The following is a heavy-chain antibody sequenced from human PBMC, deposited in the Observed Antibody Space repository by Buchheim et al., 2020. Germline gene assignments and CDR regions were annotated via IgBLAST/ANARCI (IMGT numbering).Heavy chain of an antibody. J-gene: IGHJ1*01. CDR1: GFTFSSYG. CDR3: AKGPYSYSSSWYCHFQH. CDR2: ISYDGSNK. Sequence: QVQLVESGGGVVQPGRSLRLSCAASGFTFSSYGMHWVRQAPGKGLEWVAVISYDGSNKYYADSVKGRFTISRDNSKNTLYLQMNSLRAEDTAVYYCAKGPYSYSSSWYCHFQHWGQGTL. D-gene: IGHD6-13*01. V-gene: IGHV3-30*18.